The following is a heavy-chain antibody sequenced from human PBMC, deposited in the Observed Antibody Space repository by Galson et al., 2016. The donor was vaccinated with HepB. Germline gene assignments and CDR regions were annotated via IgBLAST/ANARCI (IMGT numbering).Heavy chain of an antibody. D-gene: IGHD3-22*01. V-gene: IGHV3-11*01. CDR1: GFAFDDFY. Sequence: SLRLSCAASGFAFDDFYMSWIRQAPGKGLEWIAYISSSGSSTYYADSVRGRFTISRDSAKNSLFLQMKSLRADDPALYYCARGGWLPRHMDYYYYGLDGWGQGTTVTVSS. CDR2: ISSSGSST. CDR3: ARGGWLPRHMDYYYYGLDG. J-gene: IGHJ6*02.